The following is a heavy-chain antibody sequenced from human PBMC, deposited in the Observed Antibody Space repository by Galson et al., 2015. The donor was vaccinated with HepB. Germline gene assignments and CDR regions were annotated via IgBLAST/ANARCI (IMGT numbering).Heavy chain of an antibody. D-gene: IGHD6-13*01. CDR2: TYYRAKWSS. V-gene: IGHV6-1*01. Sequence: CAISGDSVSNNNAAWNWIRLSPLRGFEWLGRTYYRAKWSSDYGVSVKGRITIKPDTSKNQFSLQLSSVTPEDTAVYYCAKVSGTIYYYGMDVWGQGTTVAVSS. CDR1: GDSVSNNNAA. CDR3: AKVSGTIYYYGMDV. J-gene: IGHJ6*02.